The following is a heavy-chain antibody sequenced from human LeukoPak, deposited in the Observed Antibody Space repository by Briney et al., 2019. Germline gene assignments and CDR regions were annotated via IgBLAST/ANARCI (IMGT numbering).Heavy chain of an antibody. CDR1: GGSISSSSYY. J-gene: IGHJ5*02. CDR3: ASHFEAGREYDFWSGYYDRLGWFDP. D-gene: IGHD3-3*01. V-gene: IGHV4-39*01. Sequence: SETLSLTCTVSGGSISSSSYYWGWIRQPPGKGLEWIGSIYYSGSTYYNPSLKSRVTISVDTSKNQFSLKLSSVTAADTAVYYCASHFEAGREYDFWSGYYDRLGWFDPWGQGTLATVSS. CDR2: IYYSGST.